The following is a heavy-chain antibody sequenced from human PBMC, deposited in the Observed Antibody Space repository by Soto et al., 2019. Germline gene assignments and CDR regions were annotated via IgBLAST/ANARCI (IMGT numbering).Heavy chain of an antibody. V-gene: IGHV4-34*01. Sequence: QVQLQQWGAGLLKPSETLSLTCAVYGGFVSSGSYYWSWIPQPPGKGLEGIGEMSHSGGTHFNPSRKSRVTISVDTSKNQFSLKMSSVTAADTALYYCARVERGTATTVVDAFDIWGPGTMVTVSS. CDR1: GGFVSSGSYY. CDR2: MSHSGGT. D-gene: IGHD1-1*01. CDR3: ARVERGTATTVVDAFDI. J-gene: IGHJ3*02.